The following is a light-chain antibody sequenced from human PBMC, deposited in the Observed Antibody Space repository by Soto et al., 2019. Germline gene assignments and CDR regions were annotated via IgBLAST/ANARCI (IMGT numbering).Light chain of an antibody. CDR3: QQSYSTPRT. V-gene: IGKV1-39*01. CDR2: AAS. Sequence: TQSPSTLSASVGERVTITCRASQSISSYLNWYQQRPGKAPNLHIYAASILQSGVPSRFSGSGSGTDFTLTISSLQPEDFATYYCQQSYSTPRTFGQGTKVDIK. CDR1: QSISSY. J-gene: IGKJ1*01.